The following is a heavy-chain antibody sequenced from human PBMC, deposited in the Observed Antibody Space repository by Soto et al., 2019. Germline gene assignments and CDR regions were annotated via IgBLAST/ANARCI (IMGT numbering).Heavy chain of an antibody. V-gene: IGHV3-30*18. D-gene: IGHD6-13*01. Sequence: QVQLVESGGGVVQPGRSLRLSCAASGFTFSSYGMHWVRQAPGKGLEWVAVISYDGSNKYYADSVKGRFTISRDNSKNTLYLQMYSLRAEDTAVYYCAKDGYSSSWYNRDYYYGMDVWGQGTTVTVSS. CDR3: AKDGYSSSWYNRDYYYGMDV. CDR1: GFTFSSYG. CDR2: ISYDGSNK. J-gene: IGHJ6*02.